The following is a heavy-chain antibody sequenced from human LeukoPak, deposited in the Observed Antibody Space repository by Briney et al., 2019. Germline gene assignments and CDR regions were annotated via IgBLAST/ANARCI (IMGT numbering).Heavy chain of an antibody. CDR3: ARVSLSIAAAGINWFDP. CDR2: IKQDGSEK. J-gene: IGHJ5*02. D-gene: IGHD6-13*01. V-gene: IGHV3-7*01. Sequence: PGGSLRLSCAASGFTFSGYWMSWVRQAPGKGLEWVANIKQDGSEKYYVDSVKGRFTISRDNAKNSLYPQMNSLRAEDTAVYYCARVSLSIAAAGINWFDPWGQGTLVTVSS. CDR1: GFTFSGYW.